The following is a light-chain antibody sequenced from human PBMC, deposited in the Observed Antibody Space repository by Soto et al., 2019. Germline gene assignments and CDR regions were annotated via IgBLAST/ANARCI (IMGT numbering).Light chain of an antibody. CDR3: QQYNSAPWT. V-gene: IGKV1-27*01. CDR1: QGISNY. CDR2: VAS. J-gene: IGKJ1*01. Sequence: DIQMTQSPSSLSASVGDRVTITCRASQGISNYLAWYQQQPGKVPKLLIYVASTLPSGVPSRFIGSGSGTDFTLTISSLQPEDVATYYCQQYNSAPWTFGQGTKVEIK.